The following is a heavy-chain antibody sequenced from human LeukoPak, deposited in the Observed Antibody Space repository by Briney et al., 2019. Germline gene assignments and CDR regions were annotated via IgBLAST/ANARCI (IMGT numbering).Heavy chain of an antibody. CDR2: ISSDSTNV. V-gene: IGHV3-21*01. CDR3: ARDGSGSGDY. J-gene: IGHJ4*02. D-gene: IGHD2-15*01. CDR1: GFTFSIYG. Sequence: GGSLRLSCAASGFTFSIYGMNWVRQAPGEGLEWVASISSDSTNVYYTDSVKGRFTISRDNAKNSLYLQMNSLILEDTAVYYCARDGSGSGDYWGQGTLVTVSS.